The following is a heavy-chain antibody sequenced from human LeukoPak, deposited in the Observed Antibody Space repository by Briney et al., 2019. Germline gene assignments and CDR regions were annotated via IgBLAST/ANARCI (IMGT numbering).Heavy chain of an antibody. J-gene: IGHJ6*02. D-gene: IGHD2-2*01. CDR1: GYTFTGYY. Sequence: ASVKVSCKASGYTFTGYYMHWVRQAPGQGLEWMGWINPNSGGTNYAQKFQGRVTMTRDTSISIAYMELSRLRSDDTAVYYCARDLPDIVVVPAAISYYYYGMDVWGQGTTVTVSS. CDR2: INPNSGGT. CDR3: ARDLPDIVVVPAAISYYYYGMDV. V-gene: IGHV1-2*02.